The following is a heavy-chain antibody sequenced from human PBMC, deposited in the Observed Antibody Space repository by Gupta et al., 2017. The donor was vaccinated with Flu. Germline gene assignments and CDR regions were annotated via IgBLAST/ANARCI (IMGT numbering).Heavy chain of an antibody. Sequence: EVHLVEYGGGLVQPGGSLRLPCGVSGFTLSDHHLDWVRQAPGKGLEWIGRSKNRATIYSSGYAASVEGRFTFSRDDSKNSVNLQMISLKTEDTAVYYCTSLNFYDGSVYYNDFWGQGTLVAVSS. J-gene: IGHJ4*02. D-gene: IGHD3-22*01. CDR1: GFTLSDHH. CDR3: TSLNFYDGSVYYNDF. V-gene: IGHV3-72*01. CDR2: SKNRATIYSS.